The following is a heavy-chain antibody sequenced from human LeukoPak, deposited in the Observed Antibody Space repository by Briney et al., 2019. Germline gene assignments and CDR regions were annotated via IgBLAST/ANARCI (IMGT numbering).Heavy chain of an antibody. J-gene: IGHJ6*03. V-gene: IGHV3-30*02. CDR1: GFTFSSYG. CDR3: ARGCPHSTTTCYYMDV. D-gene: IGHD2/OR15-2a*01. Sequence: GGSLRLSCAASGFTFSSYGMHWVRQAPGKGLEWVAFIRYDGSNKYYADSVKGRFTISRDNSKNTLYLQMNSLRAEDTAVYYCARGCPHSTTTCYYMDVWGKGTTVTVSS. CDR2: IRYDGSNK.